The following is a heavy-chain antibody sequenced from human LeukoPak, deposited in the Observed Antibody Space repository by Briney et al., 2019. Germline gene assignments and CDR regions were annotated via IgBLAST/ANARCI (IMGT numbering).Heavy chain of an antibody. CDR1: GVTFSSCA. V-gene: IGHV3-23*01. Sequence: GGSLRLSCAPSGVTFSSCAMGWVRQAPGKGLEWVAVISGSGSVTYYADSVRGRFTISRDNSKSTLYLQMNSLIAEDTAVYFCAKDRRATLVRGELFDSWGQGTLVTVSS. J-gene: IGHJ4*02. CDR2: ISGSGSVT. D-gene: IGHD3-10*01. CDR3: AKDRRATLVRGELFDS.